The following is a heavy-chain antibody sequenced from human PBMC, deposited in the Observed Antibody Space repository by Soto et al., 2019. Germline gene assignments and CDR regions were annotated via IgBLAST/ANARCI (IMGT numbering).Heavy chain of an antibody. D-gene: IGHD6-6*01. CDR2: FDPEDGET. CDR3: ATDRFNTELVHANHLFDY. Sequence: GASVKVSCKVSGYTLTGLSMHWVRQAPGKGLEWMGGFDPEDGETIYAQKFQGRVTMTEDTSTDTAYMELSSLRPEDTAAYYCATDRFNTELVHANHLFDYWGQGTLVTVSS. J-gene: IGHJ4*02. V-gene: IGHV1-24*01. CDR1: GYTLTGLS.